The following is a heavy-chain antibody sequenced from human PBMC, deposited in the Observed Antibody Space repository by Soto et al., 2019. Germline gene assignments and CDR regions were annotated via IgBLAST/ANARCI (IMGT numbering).Heavy chain of an antibody. D-gene: IGHD2-2*01. CDR2: IYSGGST. Sequence: GGSLRLSCAASGFTVSSNYMSWVRQAPGKGLEWVSVIYSGGSTYYADSVKGRFTISRDNSKNTLYLQMNSLRAEDTAVYYCARDEKDIVVVPAAYYYYYYMDVWGKGTTVTVSS. CDR3: ARDEKDIVVVPAAYYYYYYMDV. J-gene: IGHJ6*03. V-gene: IGHV3-66*01. CDR1: GFTVSSNY.